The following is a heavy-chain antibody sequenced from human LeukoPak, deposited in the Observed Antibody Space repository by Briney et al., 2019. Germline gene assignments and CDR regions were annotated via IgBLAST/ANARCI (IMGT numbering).Heavy chain of an antibody. Sequence: GGSLRLSCVGSGFSFSNSDMNWVRQAPGKGLEWVSSISTTSDYIYHADSVKGRFTTSRDNAKNTLDLQMNSLRSEDTAVYFCARDRTRSVGSGLGRALMLVYWGQGTLVTVSS. CDR3: ARDRTRSVGSGLGRALMLVY. J-gene: IGHJ4*02. CDR1: GFSFSNSD. D-gene: IGHD6-6*01. CDR2: ISTTSDYI. V-gene: IGHV3-21*04.